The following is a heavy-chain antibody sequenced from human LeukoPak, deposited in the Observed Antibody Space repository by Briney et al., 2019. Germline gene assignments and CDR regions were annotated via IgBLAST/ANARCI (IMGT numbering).Heavy chain of an antibody. CDR3: ARVHLEWLLSTRDYYYYGMDV. V-gene: IGHV1-18*01. D-gene: IGHD3-3*01. Sequence: GASVKVSCKASGYTFTSYGISWVRQAPGQGLEWMGWISAYNGNTNYAQKLQGRVTMTTDTSTSTAYMELRILRSDDTAVYYCARVHLEWLLSTRDYYYYGMDVWGQGTTVTVSS. CDR2: ISAYNGNT. CDR1: GYTFTSYG. J-gene: IGHJ6*02.